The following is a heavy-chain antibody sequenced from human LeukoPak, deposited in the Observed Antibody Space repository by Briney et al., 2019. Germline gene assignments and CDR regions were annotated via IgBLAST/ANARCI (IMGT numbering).Heavy chain of an antibody. J-gene: IGHJ5*02. CDR1: GGSFSGYY. V-gene: IGHV4-34*01. CDR2: INHSGST. D-gene: IGHD6-19*01. Sequence: PSETLSLTCAVYGGSFSGYYWSWLRQPPGKGLEWIGEINHSGSTNYNPSLKSRVTISVDTSKNQFSLKLSSVTAADTAVYYCATGRRGQQWMPREFDPWGQGTLVTVSS. CDR3: ATGRRGQQWMPREFDP.